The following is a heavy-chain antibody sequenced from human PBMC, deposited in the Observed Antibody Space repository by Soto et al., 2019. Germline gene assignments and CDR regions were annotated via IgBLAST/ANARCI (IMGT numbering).Heavy chain of an antibody. J-gene: IGHJ4*02. CDR2: INHSGST. Sequence: QVQLQQWGAGLLKPSETLSLTSAALVGSFMGYYGGGFRHPPGRGLGWIGEINHSGSTNYNPSLKSRVTISVDTSKNQFSLKLSSVTAADTAVYYCARGRRSGGRWRYFDYWGQGTLVTVSS. CDR3: ARGRRSGGRWRYFDY. D-gene: IGHD2-15*01. V-gene: IGHV4-34*01. CDR1: VGSFMGYY.